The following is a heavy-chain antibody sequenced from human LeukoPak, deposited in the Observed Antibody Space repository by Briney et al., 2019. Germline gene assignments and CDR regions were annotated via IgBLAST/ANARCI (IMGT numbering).Heavy chain of an antibody. CDR1: GGSISRYY. D-gene: IGHD3-10*01. CDR2: KDYSGST. Sequence: TSETLSLTCTVSGGSISRYYWSWIRQPPGKGLEWIGYKDYSGSTNYNRSLKSRVTISVDTSKNQFSLKLSSVTETDTAVYYCARGNRLWFGELCDYWGQGTLVTVSS. V-gene: IGHV4-59*01. J-gene: IGHJ4*02. CDR3: ARGNRLWFGELCDY.